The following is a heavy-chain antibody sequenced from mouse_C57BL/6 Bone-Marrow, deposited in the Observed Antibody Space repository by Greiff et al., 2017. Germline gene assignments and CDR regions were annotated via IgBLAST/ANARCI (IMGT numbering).Heavy chain of an antibody. CDR2: IYPRSGNT. D-gene: IGHD2-3*01. CDR3: AISNDGYYVFAY. V-gene: IGHV1-81*01. J-gene: IGHJ3*01. Sequence: VQLQQSGAELARPGASVKLSCKASGYTFTSYGISWVKQRTGQGLEWIGEIYPRSGNTYYNEKFKGKATLTADKSSSTAYMELRSLTSEDSAVYFCAISNDGYYVFAYWGQGTLVTVSA. CDR1: GYTFTSYG.